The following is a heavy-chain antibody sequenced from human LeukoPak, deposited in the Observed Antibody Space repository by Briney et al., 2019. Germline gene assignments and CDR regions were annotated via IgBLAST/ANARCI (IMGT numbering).Heavy chain of an antibody. J-gene: IGHJ4*02. Sequence: SVKVSCKASGGTFSSYAISWVRQAPGQGLEWMGGIIPIFGTANYAQKFQGRVTITADESTSTAYMELSSLRSEDTAVYYCARDRLRGSGLFDYWGQGTLVTVSS. CDR2: IIPIFGTA. V-gene: IGHV1-69*01. CDR1: GGTFSSYA. CDR3: ARDRLRGSGLFDY. D-gene: IGHD3-22*01.